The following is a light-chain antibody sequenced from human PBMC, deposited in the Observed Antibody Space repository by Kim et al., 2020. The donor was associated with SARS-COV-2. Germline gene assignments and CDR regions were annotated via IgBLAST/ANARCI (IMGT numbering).Light chain of an antibody. CDR2: GAS. CDR1: QSVSSN. J-gene: IGKJ4*01. Sequence: VSPGERATLSGRASQSVSSNLAWYQQKPGQAPRLLIYGASTRATGIPARFSGFGSGTEFTLTSSSLQSEDFAAYYCQQYSNWPLTFGGGTKVDIK. V-gene: IGKV3-15*01. CDR3: QQYSNWPLT.